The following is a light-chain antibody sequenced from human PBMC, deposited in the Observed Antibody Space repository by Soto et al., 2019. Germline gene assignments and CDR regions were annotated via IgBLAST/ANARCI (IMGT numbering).Light chain of an antibody. V-gene: IGKV3-20*01. CDR1: QSVSSSY. Sequence: EIVLTQSPGTLSLSPGERATLSCRASQSVSSSYLAWYQQKPGQAPRLLIYGASSRATGIPDRFSGSGYGTDFSLSISRLEPEEFAVYYCQQYGSSPQAFGQGTKVEIK. CDR3: QQYGSSPQA. J-gene: IGKJ1*01. CDR2: GAS.